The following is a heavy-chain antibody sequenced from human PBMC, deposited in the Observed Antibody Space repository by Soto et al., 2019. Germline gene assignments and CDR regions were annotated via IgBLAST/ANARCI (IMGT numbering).Heavy chain of an antibody. Sequence: QVQLVQSGAEVKKPGASVRVSCRTSGYTFTNYDINWVRQAIGQGLEWMGWMNPNSGHTGYAQSFQGRVTMTRNTTSHTSYIELSSLTSNNTAIYYCTRATTVKGPYYKYFFETYDIDSWGQGTLVTVSS. CDR2: MNPNSGHT. CDR3: TRATTVKGPYYKYFFETYDIDS. D-gene: IGHD4-4*01. V-gene: IGHV1-8*01. J-gene: IGHJ4*02. CDR1: GYTFTNYD.